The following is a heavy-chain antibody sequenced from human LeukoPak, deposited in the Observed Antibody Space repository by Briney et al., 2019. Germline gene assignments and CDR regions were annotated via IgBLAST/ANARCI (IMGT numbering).Heavy chain of an antibody. J-gene: IGHJ4*02. Sequence: GGSLRLSCVASGFTFRSYAMSWVRQAPGKGLEWVSTISGSVGSTYYADSVKGRFTISTDNSKNMVYLQMNSLRAEDTAVYFCSIDQPDHGDYVVGYWGQGTLVTVSS. D-gene: IGHD4-17*01. CDR3: SIDQPDHGDYVVGY. V-gene: IGHV3-23*01. CDR2: ISGSVGST. CDR1: GFTFRSYA.